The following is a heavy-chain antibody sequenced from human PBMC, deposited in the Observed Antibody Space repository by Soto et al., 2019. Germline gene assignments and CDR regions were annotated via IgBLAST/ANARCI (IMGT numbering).Heavy chain of an antibody. CDR3: VRDTEQRAIDN. Sequence: GGPLTLSCAPSRFSLSDYWMHWVRQVPGEGLLWVSRISVEGRDTTYADSVQGRFTISRDNAKNTLDLQMDSLRAEDTAVYYCVRDTEQRAIDNWGHGSLVTVSS. V-gene: IGHV3-74*03. D-gene: IGHD1-26*01. CDR1: RFSLSDYW. J-gene: IGHJ4*01. CDR2: ISVEGRDT.